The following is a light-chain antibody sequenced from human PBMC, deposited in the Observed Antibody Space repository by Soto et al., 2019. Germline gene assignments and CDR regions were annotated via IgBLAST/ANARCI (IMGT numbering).Light chain of an antibody. J-gene: IGKJ1*01. CDR2: GAS. CDR3: QQYNNWPPMA. V-gene: IGKV3-15*01. CDR1: QSVSSN. Sequence: EIVMTQSPATLSVSPGERATLSCRASQSVSSNLAWYQQKPGQAPRLLIYGASTRATGIPARFSGSGSGTEFTLTISSLQSEEFAVYYCQQYNNWPPMAFGQGTKVEI.